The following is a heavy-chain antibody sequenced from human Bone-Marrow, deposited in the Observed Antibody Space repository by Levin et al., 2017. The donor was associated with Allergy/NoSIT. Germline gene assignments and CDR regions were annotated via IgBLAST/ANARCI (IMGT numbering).Heavy chain of an antibody. Sequence: GESLKISCVGSGLTFNNYNLNWVRQAPGKGLEWVSSIGSTSRYTSYADSVKGRFTVSRENAKNSLFLQMNSLRVEDTAVYYCTKDFASFTPGHYRNDAFDVWGPGTLVTVSS. CDR1: GLTFNNYN. D-gene: IGHD3-16*02. CDR3: TKDFASFTPGHYRNDAFDV. CDR2: IGSTSRYT. J-gene: IGHJ3*01. V-gene: IGHV3-21*01.